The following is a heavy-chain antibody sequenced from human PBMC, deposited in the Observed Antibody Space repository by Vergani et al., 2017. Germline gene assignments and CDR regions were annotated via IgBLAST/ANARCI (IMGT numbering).Heavy chain of an antibody. V-gene: IGHV7-4-1*02. Sequence: QAQLVQSGAEVKKPGASVKVSCKASGYTFTGYYMHWVRQAPGQGLEWMGWINTNTGNPTYAQGFTGRFVFSLDTSVSTAYLQISSLKAEDTAVYYCARNMVRGVISYWGQGTLVTVSS. J-gene: IGHJ4*02. CDR3: ARNMVRGVISY. CDR1: GYTFTGYY. D-gene: IGHD3-10*01. CDR2: INTNTGNP.